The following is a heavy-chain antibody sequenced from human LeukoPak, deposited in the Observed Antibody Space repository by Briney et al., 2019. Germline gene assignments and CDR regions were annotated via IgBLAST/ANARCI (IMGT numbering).Heavy chain of an antibody. J-gene: IGHJ4*02. V-gene: IGHV1-2*02. CDR3: ARAGVVPAATDFDY. CDR1: GYTFTGYY. CDR2: INPNSGGT. Sequence: GASVKVSCRASGYTFTGYYMHWVRQAPGQGLEWMGWINPNSGGTNYAQKFQGRVTMTRDTSISTAYMELSRLRSDDTAVYYCARAGVVPAATDFDYWGQGTLVTVSS. D-gene: IGHD2-2*01.